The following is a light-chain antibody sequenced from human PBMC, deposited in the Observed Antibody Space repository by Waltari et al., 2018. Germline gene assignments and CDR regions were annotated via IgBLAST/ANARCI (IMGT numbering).Light chain of an antibody. J-gene: IGLJ3*02. Sequence: NFMLTQPHSVSESPGKTVTISCTRSSGSIASNYVQWFQQRPGSAPTTVIYEDYQRPSGVPDRFSGSIDSSSNSASLTISGLKTEDEAAYYCQSYDGINWMFGGGTKLTVL. CDR1: SGSIASNY. V-gene: IGLV6-57*03. CDR3: QSYDGINWM. CDR2: EDY.